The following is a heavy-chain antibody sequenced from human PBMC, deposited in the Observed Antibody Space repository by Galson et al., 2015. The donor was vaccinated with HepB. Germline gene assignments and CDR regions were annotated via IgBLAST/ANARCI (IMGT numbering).Heavy chain of an antibody. J-gene: IGHJ6*02. CDR2: IDSGART. D-gene: IGHD3-16*01. CDR3: AREGAGGGMAV. V-gene: IGHV3-53*01. Sequence: SLRLSCAASEFTVSTNYMNWVRQAPGEGLEWVSLIDSGARTYYAASVKGRFTIFRDNSKNTLYLHMNSLRAEDTAVYYCAREGAGGGMAVWGQGTTVTVSS. CDR1: EFTVSTNY.